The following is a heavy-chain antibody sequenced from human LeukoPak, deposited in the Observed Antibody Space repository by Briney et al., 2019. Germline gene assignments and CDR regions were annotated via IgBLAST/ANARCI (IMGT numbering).Heavy chain of an antibody. CDR2: ISGSGGST. V-gene: IGHV3-23*01. D-gene: IGHD1-26*01. Sequence: PGGSLRLSCAASGFTFSSYGMSWVRRAPGKGLEWVSAISGSGGSTYYADSVKGRFTISRDNAKNSLYLQMNSLRAEDTAVYYCARDLGTIVGATPGLDYWGQGTLVTVSS. J-gene: IGHJ4*02. CDR1: GFTFSSYG. CDR3: ARDLGTIVGATPGLDY.